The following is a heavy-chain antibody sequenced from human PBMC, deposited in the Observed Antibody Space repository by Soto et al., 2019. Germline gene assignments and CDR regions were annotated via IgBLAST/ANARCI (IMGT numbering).Heavy chain of an antibody. D-gene: IGHD3-22*01. CDR2: ISSSGSTI. CDR1: GFTFSSYE. Sequence: GGSLRLSCAASGFTFSSYEMNWVRQAPGKGLEWVSYISSSGSTIYYADSVKGRFTISRDNAKNSLYLQMNSLRAEDTAVYYCARGSMIYGAFDIWGQGTMVTVSS. V-gene: IGHV3-48*03. CDR3: ARGSMIYGAFDI. J-gene: IGHJ3*02.